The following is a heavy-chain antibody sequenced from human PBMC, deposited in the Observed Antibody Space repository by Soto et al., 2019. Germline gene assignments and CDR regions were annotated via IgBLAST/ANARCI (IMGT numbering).Heavy chain of an antibody. CDR3: ARTYYYDSSGYDDY. V-gene: IGHV4-59*01. J-gene: IGHJ4*02. D-gene: IGHD3-22*01. CDR2: IYYSGST. CDR1: GGSISSYY. Sequence: SETLSLTCTVSGGSISSYYWSWIRQPPGKGLEWIGYIYYSGSTNYNPSLKSRVTISVDTSKNQFSLKLSSVTAADTAVYYCARTYYYDSSGYDDYWGQGTLVTVSS.